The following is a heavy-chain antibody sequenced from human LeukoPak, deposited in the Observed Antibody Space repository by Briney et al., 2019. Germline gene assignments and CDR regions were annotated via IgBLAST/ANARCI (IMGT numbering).Heavy chain of an antibody. J-gene: IGHJ6*03. CDR2: ISSSSSTI. CDR3: ARVRDVGCGSCSHPYYYYYMDV. V-gene: IGHV3-48*04. D-gene: IGHD2-15*01. Sequence: GGSLRLSCAASGFTFSSYSMNWVRQAPGKGLEWVSYISSSSSTIYYADSVKGRFTISRDNAKNSLYLQMNSLRAENTAVYYCARVRDVGCGSCSHPYYYYYMDVWGKGTTVTVSS. CDR1: GFTFSSYS.